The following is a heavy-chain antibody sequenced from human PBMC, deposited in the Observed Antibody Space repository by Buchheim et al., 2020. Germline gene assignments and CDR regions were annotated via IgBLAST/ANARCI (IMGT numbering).Heavy chain of an antibody. J-gene: IGHJ6*02. Sequence: QVQLQQWGAGLLKPSETLSLTCAVYGGSFSGYYWSWIRQPPGKGLEWIGEINHSGSTNYNPSLKSRVTISVDTSKNQFSLNLSSVTAADTAVYYCARGRVGYCSSTSCSHYYYYYGMDVWGQGTT. CDR1: GGSFSGYY. D-gene: IGHD2-2*01. CDR2: INHSGST. CDR3: ARGRVGYCSSTSCSHYYYYYGMDV. V-gene: IGHV4-34*01.